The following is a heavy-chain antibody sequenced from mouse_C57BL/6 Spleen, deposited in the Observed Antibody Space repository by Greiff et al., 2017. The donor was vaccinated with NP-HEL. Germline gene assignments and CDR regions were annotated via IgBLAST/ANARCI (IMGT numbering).Heavy chain of an antibody. D-gene: IGHD2-4*01. CDR2: IWSDGST. Sequence: QVHVKQSGPGLVAPSQSLSITCTVSGFSLTSYGVHWVRQPPGKGLEWLVVIWSDGSTTYNSALKSRLSISKDNSKSQVILKMNSLQTDDTAMYYCARQHYDYGYAMDYWGQGTSVTVSS. V-gene: IGHV2-6-1*01. J-gene: IGHJ4*01. CDR3: ARQHYDYGYAMDY. CDR1: GFSLTSYG.